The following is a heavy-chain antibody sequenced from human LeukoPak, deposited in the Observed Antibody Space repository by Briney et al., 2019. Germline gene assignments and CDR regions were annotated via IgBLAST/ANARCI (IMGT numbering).Heavy chain of an antibody. D-gene: IGHD5-24*01. V-gene: IGHV1-8*01. J-gene: IGHJ6*03. CDR3: ARVVDYYYYMDV. Sequence: ASVKVSCKASGYTFTSYDINWVRQATGQGLEWMGWMNPNSGNTGYAQKFQGRVTMTRNTSISTAYMELSSLRSEDTAVYYCARVVDYYYYMDVWGKGTTVTVSS. CDR1: GYTFTSYD. CDR2: MNPNSGNT.